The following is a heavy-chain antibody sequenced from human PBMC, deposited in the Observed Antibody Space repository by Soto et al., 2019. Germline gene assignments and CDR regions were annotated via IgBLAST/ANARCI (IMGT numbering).Heavy chain of an antibody. V-gene: IGHV5-51*01. D-gene: IGHD3-22*01. CDR1: GYSFTSYW. J-gene: IGHJ5*02. Sequence: PGESLKISCKGSGYSFTSYWIGWVRQMPGKGLEWMGIIYPGDSDTRYSPSFQGQVTISADKSISTAYLQWSSLKASDTAMYYCARLGYYYDSSGLTLANADWFDPWGQGTLVTVSS. CDR3: ARLGYYYDSSGLTLANADWFDP. CDR2: IYPGDSDT.